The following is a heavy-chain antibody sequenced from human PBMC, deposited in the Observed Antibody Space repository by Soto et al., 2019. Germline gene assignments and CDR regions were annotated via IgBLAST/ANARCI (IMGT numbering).Heavy chain of an antibody. V-gene: IGHV1-18*01. CDR1: GYTFTSYG. J-gene: IGHJ4*02. CDR3: ARGGPDHIDY. CDR2: ISAYNGNT. D-gene: IGHD2-21*01. Sequence: QVQLVQSGAEVKKPGASVKVSCKASGYTFTSYGISWVRQAPGQGLEWMGWISAYNGNTNYPQKLQGRVTLTTDTATGTGYMALRSLSSDDTAVYYWARGGPDHIDYGGQGTLVIVAS.